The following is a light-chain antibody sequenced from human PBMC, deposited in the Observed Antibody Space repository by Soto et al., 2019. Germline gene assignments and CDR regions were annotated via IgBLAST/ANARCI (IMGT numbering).Light chain of an antibody. J-gene: IGKJ3*01. CDR3: QQYGGSPLFT. CDR1: QSFGSRS. Sequence: EIVLTQSPATLSLSPGERATLSCRASQSFGSRSLAWYQQKPGQAPRLLINGASTRAIGIPARFSGSGSGTDFSLTISRLEPEDFAVYYCQQYGGSPLFTFGPGTRVDVK. V-gene: IGKV3-20*01. CDR2: GAS.